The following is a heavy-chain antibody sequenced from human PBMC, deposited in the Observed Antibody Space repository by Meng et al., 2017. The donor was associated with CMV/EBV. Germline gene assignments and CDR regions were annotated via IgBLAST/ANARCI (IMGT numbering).Heavy chain of an antibody. CDR3: AREASPYYDFWSGSFYGWFDP. Sequence: SVKVSCKASGYTFTSYGISWVRQAPGQGLEWMGRIIPILGIANYAQKFQGRVTITADKSTSTAYMELSSLRSEDTAVYYCAREASPYYDFWSGSFYGWFDPWGQGTLVTVSS. J-gene: IGHJ5*02. V-gene: IGHV1-69*04. CDR1: GYTFTSYG. D-gene: IGHD3-3*01. CDR2: IIPILGIA.